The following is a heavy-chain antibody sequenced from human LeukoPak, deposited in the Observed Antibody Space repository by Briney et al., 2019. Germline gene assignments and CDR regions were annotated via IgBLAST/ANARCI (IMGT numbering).Heavy chain of an antibody. J-gene: IGHJ4*02. D-gene: IGHD3-22*01. CDR2: ISAYNGNT. Sequence: ASVKVSCKASGYTFTSYGISWVRQAPGQGLEWMRWISAYNGNTNYAQKLQGRVTMTTDTSTSTAYMELRSLRSDDTAVYYCARVEDPGGYSHLDDYWGQGTLVTVSS. CDR1: GYTFTSYG. V-gene: IGHV1-18*01. CDR3: ARVEDPGGYSHLDDY.